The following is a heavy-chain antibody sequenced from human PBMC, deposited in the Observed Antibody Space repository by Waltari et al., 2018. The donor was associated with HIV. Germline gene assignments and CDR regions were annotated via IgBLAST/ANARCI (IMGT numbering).Heavy chain of an antibody. V-gene: IGHV4-39*07. CDR2: IYYSGST. CDR3: ARVNYYDSSGYTVDYFDY. D-gene: IGHD3-22*01. Sequence: QLQLQESGPGLVKPSETLSLTCTVSGGSISSSSYYWGWIRQPPGKGLEWIGSIYYSGSTYYNPSLKSRVTISVDTSKNQFSLKLSSVTAADTAVYYCARVNYYDSSGYTVDYFDYWGQGTLVTVSS. CDR1: GGSISSSSYY. J-gene: IGHJ4*02.